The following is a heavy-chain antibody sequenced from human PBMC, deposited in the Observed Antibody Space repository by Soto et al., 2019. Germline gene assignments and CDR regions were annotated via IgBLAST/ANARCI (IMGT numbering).Heavy chain of an antibody. J-gene: IGHJ4*02. D-gene: IGHD3-10*01. CDR1: GYMFVTYG. Sequence: ASVKVSCKASGYMFVTYGINWVRQAPGQGLEWMGWISAYNGNTKYAQNLQGRVTMTTDASTSTAYMEMRSLRSDDTAVYYCARDLDGSGSYYTDYWGPGTLVTVYS. CDR3: ARDLDGSGSYYTDY. CDR2: ISAYNGNT. V-gene: IGHV1-18*01.